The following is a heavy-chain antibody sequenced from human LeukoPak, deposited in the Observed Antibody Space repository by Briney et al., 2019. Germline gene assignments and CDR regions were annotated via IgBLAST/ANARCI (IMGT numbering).Heavy chain of an antibody. CDR3: AKDASGRRNWDQPNNFDY. Sequence: GGSLRLSCAASGFTFSSYGMHWVRQAPGKGLEWVAFIRYDGSNKYYADSVKGRFTISRDNSKNTLYLQMNSLRAEDTAVYYCAKDASGRRNWDQPNNFDYWGQGTLVTVSS. D-gene: IGHD2-2*01. V-gene: IGHV3-30*02. CDR2: IRYDGSNK. CDR1: GFTFSSYG. J-gene: IGHJ4*02.